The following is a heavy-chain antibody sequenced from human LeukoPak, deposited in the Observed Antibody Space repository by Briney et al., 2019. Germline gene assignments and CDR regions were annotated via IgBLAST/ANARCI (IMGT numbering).Heavy chain of an antibody. CDR2: IYYSGST. J-gene: IGHJ5*02. CDR3: ARGPGVSWFDP. Sequence: SETLSLTCTVSGGSISSSSYYWGWIRQPPGKGLEWIGSIYYSGSTYYNPSLKSRVTISVDTSKNQFSLKLSSVTAADTAVYYCARGPGVSWFDPWGQGTLVTVSS. V-gene: IGHV4-39*01. CDR1: GGSISSSSYY.